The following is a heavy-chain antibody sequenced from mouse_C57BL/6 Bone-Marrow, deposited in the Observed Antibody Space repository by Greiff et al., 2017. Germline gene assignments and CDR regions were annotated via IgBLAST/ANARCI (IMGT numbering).Heavy chain of an antibody. CDR1: GYTFTSYG. CDR3: ARLNPYYFDY. CDR2: IYPRSGNT. D-gene: IGHD1-3*01. J-gene: IGHJ2*01. Sequence: LVESGAELARPGASVKLSCKASGYTFTSYGISWVKQRPGQGLEWIGEIYPRSGNTYYNEKFKGKATLTADKSSSTAYMELRSLTSEDSAVYFCARLNPYYFDYWGQGTTLTVSS. V-gene: IGHV1-81*01.